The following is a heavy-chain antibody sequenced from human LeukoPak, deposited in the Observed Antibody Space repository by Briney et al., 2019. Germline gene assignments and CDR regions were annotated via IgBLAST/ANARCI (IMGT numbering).Heavy chain of an antibody. CDR1: GGSINSGGYY. D-gene: IGHD3-22*01. CDR3: ARWSRDDSSGYYYDY. Sequence: SETLSLTCTVSGGSINSGGYYWSWIRQHPGKGLEWIGYIYYSGSTYYNPPLKSRVTISVDTSKNQFSLKLSSVTAADTAVYYCARWSRDDSSGYYYDYWGQGTLVTVSS. V-gene: IGHV4-31*03. CDR2: IYYSGST. J-gene: IGHJ4*02.